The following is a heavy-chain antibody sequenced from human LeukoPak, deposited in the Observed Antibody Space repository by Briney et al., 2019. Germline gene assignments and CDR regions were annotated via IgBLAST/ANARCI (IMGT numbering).Heavy chain of an antibody. V-gene: IGHV4-59*11. CDR1: GGPISSHY. CDR3: ARAYSSSSGRPFDY. D-gene: IGHD6-6*01. Sequence: PSETLSLTCSVSGGPISSHYWSWIRQPPGKELEWIGYIYYTGTTNYKPSLKSRVTISVDTSKNQFSLNLTSVTAADTAVYYCARAYSSSSGRPFDYWGQGTLVTVSS. CDR2: IYYTGTT. J-gene: IGHJ4*02.